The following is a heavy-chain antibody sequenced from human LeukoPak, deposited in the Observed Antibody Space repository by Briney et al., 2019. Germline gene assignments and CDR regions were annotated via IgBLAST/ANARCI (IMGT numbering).Heavy chain of an antibody. CDR3: AKRFADSRTFDY. CDR2: IGASAGST. Sequence: PGRSLRLSCAASGFNFFTYGMHWVRQAPGKGLEWVSGIGASAGSTYYADSVKGRFTISRDNSKNTLYLQMDSLRAEDTAIYYCAKRFADSRTFDYWGQGTLVTVSS. CDR1: GFNFFTYG. V-gene: IGHV3-23*01. J-gene: IGHJ4*02. D-gene: IGHD3-22*01.